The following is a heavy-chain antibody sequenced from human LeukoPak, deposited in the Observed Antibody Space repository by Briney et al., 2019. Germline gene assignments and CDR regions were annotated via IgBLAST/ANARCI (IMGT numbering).Heavy chain of an antibody. D-gene: IGHD2-2*01. V-gene: IGHV6-1*01. Sequence: SQTLSLTCAISGDSVSSNSAAWNWIRQSPPRGLEWLGRTYYRSKWYNEYAVSVKSRITVNPDTSKNQFSLQLNSVTPEDTAVYYCARVGCSSTSCRDYYYYYGMDVWGQGTTVTVSS. CDR3: ARVGCSSTSCRDYYYYYGMDV. J-gene: IGHJ6*02. CDR1: GDSVSSNSAA. CDR2: TYYRSKWYN.